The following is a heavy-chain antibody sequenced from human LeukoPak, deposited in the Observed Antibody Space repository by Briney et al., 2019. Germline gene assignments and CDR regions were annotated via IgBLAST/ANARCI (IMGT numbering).Heavy chain of an antibody. D-gene: IGHD3-10*01. J-gene: IGHJ3*02. Sequence: PGGSLRLSCAASGFISSRYSMNWVRQALGKGLEWVSSISNSGSYLYYAASVKGRFTISRDNAKNSLYLQMDSLRAEDTAVYYCASSRTYNYASGSYHPDAFDIWGQGTMVTVSS. V-gene: IGHV3-21*01. CDR1: GFISSRYS. CDR3: ASSRTYNYASGSYHPDAFDI. CDR2: ISNSGSYL.